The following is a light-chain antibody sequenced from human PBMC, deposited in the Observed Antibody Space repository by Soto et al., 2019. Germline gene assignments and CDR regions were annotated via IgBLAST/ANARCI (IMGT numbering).Light chain of an antibody. CDR2: DVT. V-gene: IGLV2-11*01. Sequence: QSVLTQPRSVSGSPGQSVTISCTGASSDVGGYNYVSWYQQHPGKAPKLMIYDVTNRPSGVPDRFSGSKSVNTASLTISGLQTEDEADYYCCSYAGRYTYVFGTGTKVTVL. CDR3: CSYAGRYTYV. CDR1: SSDVGGYNY. J-gene: IGLJ1*01.